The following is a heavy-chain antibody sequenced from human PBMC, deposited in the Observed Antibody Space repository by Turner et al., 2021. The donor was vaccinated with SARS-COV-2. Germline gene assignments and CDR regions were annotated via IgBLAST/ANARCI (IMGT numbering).Heavy chain of an antibody. J-gene: IGHJ6*02. V-gene: IGHV3-33*01. CDR1: GFTFSSYG. CDR3: AREGDCSSTNCGAMDV. Sequence: QVQLVESGGGVVQPGRSLRLSCAASGFTFSSYGMHWVRQAPGKGLEWVAVIWYDGSNKYYADSAKGRFTISRDNSKNTLYLQMNSLRAEDTAVYYCAREGDCSSTNCGAMDVWGQGTTVTVSS. CDR2: IWYDGSNK. D-gene: IGHD2-2*01.